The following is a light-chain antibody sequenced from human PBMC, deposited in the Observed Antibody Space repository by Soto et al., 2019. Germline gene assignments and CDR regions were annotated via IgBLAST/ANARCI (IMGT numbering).Light chain of an antibody. CDR3: QQRSEWPIT. J-gene: IGKJ5*01. CDR2: DAS. Sequence: EIVLTQSPATLSLSPGERATLSCRASQSVSSYLAWYPQKPGQAPRLFIYDASNRATGVPARFSGSRSGTDFTLTISSLEPEDFAVYFCQQRSEWPITFGQGTRLEIK. CDR1: QSVSSY. V-gene: IGKV3-11*01.